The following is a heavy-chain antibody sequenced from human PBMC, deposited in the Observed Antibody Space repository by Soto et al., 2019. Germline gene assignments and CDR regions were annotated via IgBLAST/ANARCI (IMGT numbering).Heavy chain of an antibody. CDR3: ARDSAGITMVRGEHPNWFDP. CDR2: IYYSGST. Sequence: QVQLQESGPGLVKPSQTLSLTCTVSGGSISSGGYYWSWIRQHPGKGLEWIGYIYYSGSTYYNPPLKSRVTISVDTSKNQFSLKLSSVTAADTAVYYCARDSAGITMVRGEHPNWFDPWGQGTLVTVSS. D-gene: IGHD3-10*01. V-gene: IGHV4-31*03. CDR1: GGSISSGGYY. J-gene: IGHJ5*02.